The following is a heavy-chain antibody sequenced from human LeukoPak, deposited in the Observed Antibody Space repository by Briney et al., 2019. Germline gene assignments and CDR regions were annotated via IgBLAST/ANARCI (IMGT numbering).Heavy chain of an antibody. D-gene: IGHD3-3*01. CDR2: IIPIFGTA. Sequence: SVKVSCKASGGTFSSYAISWVRQAPGQGLEWMGGIIPIFGTANYAQKFQGRVTITADESTSTAYMELSSLRSEDTAVYYCARNKLGDLWGGYYTSYYGMDVLGQGTTVTVFS. V-gene: IGHV1-69*01. J-gene: IGHJ6*02. CDR3: ARNKLGDLWGGYYTSYYGMDV. CDR1: GGTFSSYA.